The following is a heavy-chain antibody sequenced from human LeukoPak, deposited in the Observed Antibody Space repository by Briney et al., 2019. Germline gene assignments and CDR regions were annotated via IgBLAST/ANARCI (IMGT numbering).Heavy chain of an antibody. V-gene: IGHV3-43*02. CDR3: ATWAFYHNLDV. CDR2: IKADGSGT. CDR1: GFTIGPYA. D-gene: IGHD2/OR15-2a*01. Sequence: GGSLRLSCAASGFTIGPYAVYWVRQGPGRGLEWVSVIKADGSGTFADSVRGRFTTSRDNSKNSLYLQMNSLTSEDTALYYCATWAFYHNLDVWGQGTTVTVSS. J-gene: IGHJ6*02.